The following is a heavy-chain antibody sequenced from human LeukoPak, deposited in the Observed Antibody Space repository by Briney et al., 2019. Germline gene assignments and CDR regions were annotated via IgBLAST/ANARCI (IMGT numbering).Heavy chain of an antibody. CDR3: AKGRTGDYLWYFDL. J-gene: IGHJ2*01. V-gene: IGHV3-30*18. CDR2: ISYDGNDK. Sequence: GGSLRLSCAASGFSFSAYPMGWVRQAPGEGLEWVAVISYDGNDKYYADSVKGRFTISRDNPKNTLYLQMNSLRAEDTAVYYCAKGRTGDYLWYFDLWGRGTLLTVSS. D-gene: IGHD7-27*01. CDR1: GFSFSAYP.